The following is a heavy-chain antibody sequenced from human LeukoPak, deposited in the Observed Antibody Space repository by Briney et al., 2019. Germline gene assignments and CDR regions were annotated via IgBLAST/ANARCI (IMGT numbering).Heavy chain of an antibody. J-gene: IGHJ4*02. D-gene: IGHD1-26*01. CDR1: GFTFSSSA. V-gene: IGHV3-23*01. CDR3: TKGGSYAPLDY. CDR2: ISDSGGDT. Sequence: GRSLRLSCAASGFTFSSSAMTWVRQAPAKGLEWVSAISDSGGDTIYTDSVKGRFTISRDNSKNTLYLQMNTLRAEDTAVYYCTKGGSYAPLDYWGQGTLVTVSS.